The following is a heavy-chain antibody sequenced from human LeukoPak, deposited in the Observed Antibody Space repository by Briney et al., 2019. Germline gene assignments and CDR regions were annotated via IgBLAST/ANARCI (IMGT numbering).Heavy chain of an antibody. CDR1: GGSISSYY. CDR3: ARGAGYGDLGSYYYGMDV. J-gene: IGHJ6*02. D-gene: IGHD4-17*01. CDR2: IYYSGST. V-gene: IGHV4-59*01. Sequence: SETLSLTCTVSGGSISSYYWSWIRQPPGKGLEWIGYIYYSGSTNYNPSLKSRVTISVDTSKNQFSLKLSSVTAADTAVYHCARGAGYGDLGSYYYGMDVWGQGTTVTVSS.